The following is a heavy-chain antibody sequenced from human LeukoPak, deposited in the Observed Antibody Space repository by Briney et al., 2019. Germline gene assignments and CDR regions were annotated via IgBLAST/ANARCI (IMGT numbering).Heavy chain of an antibody. CDR1: GYTFTGYY. CDR2: INPNSGGT. D-gene: IGHD2-21*01. Sequence: ASVKVSRKASGYTFTGYYMHWVRQAPGQGLEWMGWINPNSGGTNYAQKFQGRVTMTRDTSISTAYMELSRLRSDDTAVYYCARVVVIADPFDYWGQGTLVTVSS. V-gene: IGHV1-2*02. J-gene: IGHJ4*02. CDR3: ARVVVIADPFDY.